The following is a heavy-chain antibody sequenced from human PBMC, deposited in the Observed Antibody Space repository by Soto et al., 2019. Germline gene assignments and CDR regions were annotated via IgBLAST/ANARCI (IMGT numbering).Heavy chain of an antibody. J-gene: IGHJ6*03. D-gene: IGHD6-6*01. CDR1: GYTFTGYY. CDR2: INPNSGGT. Sequence: ASVKVSCKASGYTFTGYYMHWVRQAPGQGLEWMGWINPNSGGTNYAQKFQGWVTMTRDTSISTAYMELSRLRSDDTAVCYCARDIGYSSSSYYYYYYYMDVWGKGTTVTVSS. V-gene: IGHV1-2*04. CDR3: ARDIGYSSSSYYYYYYYMDV.